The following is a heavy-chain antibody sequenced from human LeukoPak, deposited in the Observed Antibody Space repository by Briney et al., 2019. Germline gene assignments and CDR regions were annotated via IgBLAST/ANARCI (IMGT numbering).Heavy chain of an antibody. CDR3: AADYGYTKDY. D-gene: IGHD5-24*01. V-gene: IGHV4-39*07. J-gene: IGHJ4*02. CDR2: INHSGST. Sequence: PSETLSLTCTVSGGSISSSSYYWGWIRQPPGKGLEWIGEINHSGSTNYNPSLKSRVTISVDTSKNQFSLKLSSVTAADTAVYYCAADYGYTKDYWGQGTLVTVSS. CDR1: GGSISSSSYY.